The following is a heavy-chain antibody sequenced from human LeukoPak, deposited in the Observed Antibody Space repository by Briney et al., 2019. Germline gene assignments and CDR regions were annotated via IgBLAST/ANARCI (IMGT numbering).Heavy chain of an antibody. D-gene: IGHD4-17*01. Sequence: GGSLRLSCAACGITFSSYGMHWVRQAPGKGLEWVAVIWYDGSNKYYADSVKGRFTISRDNSKNTLYLQMNSLRAEDTAVYYCARGRTVTTPGGIDYWGQGTLVTVSS. CDR3: ARGRTVTTPGGIDY. CDR1: GITFSSYG. V-gene: IGHV3-33*01. J-gene: IGHJ4*02. CDR2: IWYDGSNK.